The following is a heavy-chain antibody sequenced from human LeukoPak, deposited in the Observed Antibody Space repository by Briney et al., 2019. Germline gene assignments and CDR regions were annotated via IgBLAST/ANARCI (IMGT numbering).Heavy chain of an antibody. D-gene: IGHD3-16*02. CDR3: AKGNDYVWGSFRFDY. V-gene: IGHV3-9*01. Sequence: GRSLRLSCAASGFTLYGYCMHWGRQNPGEGLERVSGICWNSGSIGYADSVKGRFTISRDNAKNSLYLQVNSLRAEDTALYYCAKGNDYVWGSFRFDYWGQGTLVTVSS. CDR1: GFTLYGYC. CDR2: ICWNSGSI. J-gene: IGHJ4*02.